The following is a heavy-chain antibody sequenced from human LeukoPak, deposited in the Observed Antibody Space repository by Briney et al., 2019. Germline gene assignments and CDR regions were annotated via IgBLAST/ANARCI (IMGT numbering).Heavy chain of an antibody. CDR1: GGSFSDYY. CDR2: INHSGST. V-gene: IGHV4-34*01. D-gene: IGHD6-19*01. CDR3: ASTWEWLVRGYFDL. Sequence: PSETLSLTCAVYGGSFSDYYWTWIRQPPGKGLEWIGEINHSGSTNYNPSLKSRVTISVDTSKNQFSLKLSSVTAADTAVYYCASTWEWLVRGYFDLWGRGTLVTVSS. J-gene: IGHJ2*01.